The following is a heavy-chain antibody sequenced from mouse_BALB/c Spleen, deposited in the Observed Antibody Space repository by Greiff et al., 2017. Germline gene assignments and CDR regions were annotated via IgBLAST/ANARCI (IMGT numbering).Heavy chain of an antibody. D-gene: IGHD4-1*01. CDR2: ISSGSSTI. CDR1: GFTFSSFG. CDR3: ARGLGNFDV. J-gene: IGHJ1*01. V-gene: IGHV5-17*02. Sequence: EVKLVESGGGLVQPGGFRKLSCAASGFTFSSFGMHWVRQAPEKGLEWVAYISSGSSTIYYADTVKGRFTISRDNPKNTLFLQMTSLRSEDTAMYYCARGLGNFDVWGAGTTVTVSS.